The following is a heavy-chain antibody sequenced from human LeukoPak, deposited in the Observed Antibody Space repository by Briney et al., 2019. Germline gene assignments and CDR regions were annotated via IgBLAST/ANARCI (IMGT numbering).Heavy chain of an antibody. Sequence: SETLSLTCTVSGGSISSYYWSWIRQPPGKGLEWIGYIYHSGSTYYNPSLKSRVTISVDRSKNQFSLKLSSVTAADTAVYYCARSYYDILTGYWRDAFDIWGQGTMVTVSS. D-gene: IGHD3-9*01. CDR1: GGSISSYY. CDR3: ARSYYDILTGYWRDAFDI. J-gene: IGHJ3*02. V-gene: IGHV4-59*12. CDR2: IYHSGST.